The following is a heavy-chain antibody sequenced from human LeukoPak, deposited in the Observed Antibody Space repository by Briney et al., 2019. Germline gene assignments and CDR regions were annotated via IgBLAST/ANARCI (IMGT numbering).Heavy chain of an antibody. Sequence: SETLSLTCTVSSDSIYSSNYYCGWIRHPPGNWLEWIGGFYYSGSTYYNSSLKSRVTISVDTSKNQFSLKLSSLTAADTAVYYCARAAYCGGDCYLFDYWGQGTLVTVFS. D-gene: IGHD2-21*02. V-gene: IGHV4-39*01. CDR1: SDSIYSSNYY. J-gene: IGHJ4*02. CDR3: ARAAYCGGDCYLFDY. CDR2: FYYSGST.